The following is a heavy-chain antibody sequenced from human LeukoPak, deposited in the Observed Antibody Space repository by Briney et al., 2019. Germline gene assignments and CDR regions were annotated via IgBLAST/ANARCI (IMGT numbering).Heavy chain of an antibody. CDR1: GFTFSIYA. Sequence: GGSLRLSCAAYGFTFSIYAMSWVRQAPGKGLEWVSAISGSGGSTYYADSVKGRFTISRDNSKNTLYLQMNSLRAEDTAVYYCSKMGQLELNLHLLGIDGLGQGTTVTVSS. CDR3: SKMGQLELNLHLLGIDG. V-gene: IGHV3-23*01. J-gene: IGHJ6*02. CDR2: ISGSGGST. D-gene: IGHD1-7*01.